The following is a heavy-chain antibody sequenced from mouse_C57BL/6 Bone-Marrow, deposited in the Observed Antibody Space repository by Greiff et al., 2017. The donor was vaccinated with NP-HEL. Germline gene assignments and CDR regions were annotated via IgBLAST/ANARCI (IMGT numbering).Heavy chain of an antibody. CDR1: GYTFTDYE. Sequence: VQLQQSGAELVRPGASVTLSCKASGYTFTDYEMHWVKQTPVHGLEWIGAIDPETGGTAYNQKFKGKAILTADKSSSTAYMELRSLTSEDSAVYYCTRPLIYYDYDESPWFAYWGQGTLVTVSA. D-gene: IGHD2-4*01. V-gene: IGHV1-15*01. J-gene: IGHJ3*01. CDR3: TRPLIYYDYDESPWFAY. CDR2: IDPETGGT.